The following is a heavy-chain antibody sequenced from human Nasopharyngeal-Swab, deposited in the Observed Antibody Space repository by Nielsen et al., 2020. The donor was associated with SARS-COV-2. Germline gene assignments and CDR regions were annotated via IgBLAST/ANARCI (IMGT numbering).Heavy chain of an antibody. CDR3: ASRSCSGGSCYYGNPVDYWYFDL. CDR2: IYYSGST. V-gene: IGHV4-59*01. D-gene: IGHD2-15*01. CDR1: GGSISSSY. J-gene: IGHJ2*01. Sequence: SETLSLTCTVSGGSISSSYWSWIRQPPGKGLEWIGYIYYSGSTDYNPSLKSRVTISVDTSKNQFSLKLTSVTAADTAVYYCASRSCSGGSCYYGNPVDYWYFDLWGRGTLVSVSS.